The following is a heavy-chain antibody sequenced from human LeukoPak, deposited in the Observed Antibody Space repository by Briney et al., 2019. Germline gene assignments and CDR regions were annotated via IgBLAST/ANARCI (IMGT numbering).Heavy chain of an antibody. J-gene: IGHJ4*02. CDR1: GGSISSYY. Sequence: SETLSLTCTVSGGSISSYYWSWIRQPAGKGLEWIGRIYTSGSTNYNPSLKSRVTMSVDTSKNQFSLKLSSVTAADTAVYYCARDKGFLEWSYYFDYWGQGTLVTVSS. V-gene: IGHV4-4*07. D-gene: IGHD3-3*01. CDR3: ARDKGFLEWSYYFDY. CDR2: IYTSGST.